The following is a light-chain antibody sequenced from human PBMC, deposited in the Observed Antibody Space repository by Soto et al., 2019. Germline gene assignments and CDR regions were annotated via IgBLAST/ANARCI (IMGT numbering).Light chain of an antibody. J-gene: IGKJ1*01. CDR1: QSILHSSNNKNY. V-gene: IGKV4-1*01. CDR2: WAS. Sequence: DIVMTQSPDSLAVSLGERATINCKSSQSILHSSNNKNYLAWYQQKPGQPPKLLIYWASTRESGVPDRFSGSGSGTDFTLTITTLQAEDVAVYYCQQFYSAPFPFGQGTKVEIK. CDR3: QQFYSAPFP.